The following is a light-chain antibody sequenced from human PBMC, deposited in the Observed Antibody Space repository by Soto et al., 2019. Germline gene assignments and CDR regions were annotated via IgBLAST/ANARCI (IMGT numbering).Light chain of an antibody. V-gene: IGKV3-20*01. J-gene: IGKJ2*01. CDR2: GAS. Sequence: IVLTQSPGTLSLSPGEGATLSCRASQSVNNNYLAWYQQKPGQAPRLLIYGASKRATGIPDRFSGSGSGTDFTLTISRLEPEDFAVYYCQQYGSPPWTFGQGTKLEIK. CDR1: QSVNNNY. CDR3: QQYGSPPWT.